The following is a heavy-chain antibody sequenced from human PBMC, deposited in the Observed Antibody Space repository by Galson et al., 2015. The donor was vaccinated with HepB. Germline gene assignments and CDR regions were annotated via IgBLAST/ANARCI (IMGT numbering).Heavy chain of an antibody. V-gene: IGHV1-18*04. CDR3: ARDSPVTTIGVTLYYYYGMDV. D-gene: IGHD4-17*01. CDR1: GYTFTSYG. Sequence: SVKVSCKASGYTFTSYGISWVRQAPGQGLEWMGWISAYNGNTNYAQKLQGRVTMTTDTSTSTAYMELRSLRSDDTAVYYCARDSPVTTIGVTLYYYYGMDVWGQGTTVTVSS. CDR2: ISAYNGNT. J-gene: IGHJ6*02.